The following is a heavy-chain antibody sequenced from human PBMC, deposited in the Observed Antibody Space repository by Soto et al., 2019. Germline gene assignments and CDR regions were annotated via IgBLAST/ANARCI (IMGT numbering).Heavy chain of an antibody. CDR2: IYSGETT. CDR3: NRDGGGLRPICLFHY. D-gene: IGHD2-21*01. Sequence: QPGGSLRLSCSAPGCNFNSDYMNWVRHTPGKGLEWVASIYSGETTYYADSVRGRFTISSDKSKNTLYFQLSSLRIEDTAVYYCNRDGGGLRPICLFHYWD. J-gene: IGHJ4*01. CDR1: GCNFNSDY. V-gene: IGHV3-53*01.